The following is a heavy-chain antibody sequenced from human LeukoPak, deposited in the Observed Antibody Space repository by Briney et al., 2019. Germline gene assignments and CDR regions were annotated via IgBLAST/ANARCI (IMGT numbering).Heavy chain of an antibody. CDR2: IYYSGST. Sequence: PSETLSLTCTVSGGSISSYYWSWIRQPPGKGLEWIGYIYYSGSTNYNPSLKSRVTISVDTPKNQFSLKLSSVTAADTAVYYCARVSDYYDSSGYYYYPFDYWGQGTLVTVSS. J-gene: IGHJ4*02. D-gene: IGHD3-22*01. CDR3: ARVSDYYDSSGYYYYPFDY. V-gene: IGHV4-59*01. CDR1: GGSISSYY.